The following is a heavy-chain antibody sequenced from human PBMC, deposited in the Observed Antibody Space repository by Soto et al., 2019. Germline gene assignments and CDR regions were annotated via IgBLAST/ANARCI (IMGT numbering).Heavy chain of an antibody. D-gene: IGHD5-12*01. Sequence: GGSLRLSCAASGFTFSSYSMNWVRQAPGKGLEWVSSISSSSSYIYYADSVKGRVTISRDNAKNSLYLQMNSLRAEDTAVYYCARDRGYSGYDPIWGQGTLVTVSS. V-gene: IGHV3-21*04. CDR2: ISSSSSYI. CDR1: GFTFSSYS. CDR3: ARDRGYSGYDPI. J-gene: IGHJ4*02.